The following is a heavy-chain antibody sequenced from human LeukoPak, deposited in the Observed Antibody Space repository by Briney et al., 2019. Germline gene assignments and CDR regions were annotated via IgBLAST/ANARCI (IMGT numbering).Heavy chain of an antibody. CDR1: GFTFDDYA. CDR2: ISWDGGST. D-gene: IGHD3-3*01. V-gene: IGHV3-43D*03. Sequence: GGSLRLSCAASGFTFDDYAMHWVRQAPGKGLEWVSLISWDGGSTYYADSVKGRFTISRDNTKNSLYLQMNSLRAEDTALYYCAKGSGITISDWGQGTLVTVSS. CDR3: AKGSGITISD. J-gene: IGHJ4*02.